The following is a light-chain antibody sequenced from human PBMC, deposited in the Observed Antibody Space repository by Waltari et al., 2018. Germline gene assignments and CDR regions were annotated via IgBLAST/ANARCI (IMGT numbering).Light chain of an antibody. CDR2: ELS. CDR1: QSLLHSDGTTY. V-gene: IGKV2-29*02. Sequence: EIVLTQTPLSLSVTPGQPASISCKSSQSLLHSDGTTYLYWYLQRPGQSQQLLIYELSSRLSGVSDRFSGSGSGTDFTLKISRVEAADVGTYYCMQGLDLPLTFGGGTKVEMK. CDR3: MQGLDLPLT. J-gene: IGKJ4*01.